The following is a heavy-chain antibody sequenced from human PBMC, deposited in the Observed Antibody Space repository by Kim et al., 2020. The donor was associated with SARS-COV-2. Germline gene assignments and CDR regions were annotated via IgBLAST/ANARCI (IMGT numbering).Heavy chain of an antibody. CDR2: LANDGSEE. CDR3: GRDGAVSARRVYSYMGV. Sequence: GGSLRLSCTASGFSFRSHAMHWARQAPGKGLEWIGVLANDGSEEFYADSVKGRFSMSRDNSRNVFYLHMRSLRREDSATFFCGRDGAVSARRVYSYMGVWAKGPRSASP. V-gene: IGHV3-30-3*01. CDR1: GFSFRSHA. J-gene: IGHJ6*03. D-gene: IGHD6-6*01.